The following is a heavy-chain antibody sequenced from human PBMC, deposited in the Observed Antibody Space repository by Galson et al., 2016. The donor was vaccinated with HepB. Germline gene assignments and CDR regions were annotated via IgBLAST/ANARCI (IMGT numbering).Heavy chain of an antibody. CDR2: FDPEDGET. CDR1: GYTLSELS. D-gene: IGHD1-7*01. V-gene: IGHV1-24*01. CDR3: ATDLVIGTSLENGWFDP. Sequence: SVKVSCKVSGYTLSELSMHWVRQSPGKGLEWMGGFDPEDGETIYAQKFQGRVTMTEDTSTDTAYMDLSSLRSEDTAVYYCATDLVIGTSLENGWFDPWGQGTLVSVSS. J-gene: IGHJ5*02.